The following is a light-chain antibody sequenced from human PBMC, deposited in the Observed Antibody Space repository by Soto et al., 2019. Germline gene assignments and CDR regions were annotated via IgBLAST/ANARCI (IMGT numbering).Light chain of an antibody. CDR2: AVS. V-gene: IGLV2-14*03. J-gene: IGLJ1*01. CDR1: SSDIGSYNH. Sequence: QSALTQPASVSGSPGQSITISCSGTSSDIGSYNHVAWYQQFPGKSPKLMIYAVSDRPAGVSDRFSGSKSGITAPLTISGLQTEDEADYYCISYTDRXSYLFGTGTKVXV. CDR3: ISYTDRXSYL.